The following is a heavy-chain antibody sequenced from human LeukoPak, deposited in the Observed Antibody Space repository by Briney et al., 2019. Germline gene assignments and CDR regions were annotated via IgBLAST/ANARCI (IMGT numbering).Heavy chain of an antibody. D-gene: IGHD3-22*01. CDR1: GGSISSGGYY. V-gene: IGHV4-31*03. Sequence: SETLSLTCTVSGGSISSGGYYWSWIRQHPGKGLEWIGYIYYSGSTYYNPSLKSRVTISVDTSKNQFSLKLSSVTAADTAVYYCASLTDYYDSSGYSLDYWGQGTLVTVSS. CDR3: ASLTDYYDSSGYSLDY. CDR2: IYYSGST. J-gene: IGHJ4*02.